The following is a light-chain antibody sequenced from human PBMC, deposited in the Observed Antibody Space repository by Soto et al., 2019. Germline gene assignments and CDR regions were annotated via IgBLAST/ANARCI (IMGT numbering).Light chain of an antibody. V-gene: IGKV1-17*01. J-gene: IGKJ1*01. Sequence: DTQMTQSPSSLSASVGDRVTITCRASQGIRNGLGWYQQKPGKAPKRLIYAVSSLQSGVPSRFSGSGSGTECTLTISSLQPEDCATYYCLQYNNYPWTFGQGTKVEIK. CDR3: LQYNNYPWT. CDR1: QGIRNG. CDR2: AVS.